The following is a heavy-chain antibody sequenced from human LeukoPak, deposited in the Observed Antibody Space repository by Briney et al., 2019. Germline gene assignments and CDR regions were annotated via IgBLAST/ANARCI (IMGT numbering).Heavy chain of an antibody. J-gene: IGHJ2*01. CDR2: INHSGST. V-gene: IGHV4-31*03. Sequence: SQTLSLTSTVSGGSISSGASDWGWIRQHPKRGLEWVGYINHSGSTYYNPSLGSRVTMSVDTSKNQFSLKLSSVTAADSAVYYCARAARQGFTMIVVPFFYFDLWGRGTLVTVSS. CDR3: ARAARQGFTMIVVPFFYFDL. CDR1: GGSISSGASD. D-gene: IGHD3-22*01.